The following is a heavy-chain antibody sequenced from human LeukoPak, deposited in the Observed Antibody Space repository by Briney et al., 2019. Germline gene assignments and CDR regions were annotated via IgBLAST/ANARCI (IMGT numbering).Heavy chain of an antibody. CDR1: GFTFSSYA. V-gene: IGHV3-23*01. D-gene: IGHD6-6*01. J-gene: IGHJ4*02. Sequence: GGSLRLSCAASGFTFSSYAMSWVRQAPGKGLEWVSAISGSGGSTYYADSVKGRFTISRDNSKNTLYLQMNSLRSDDTAVYYCARIIYSSSDFDYWGQGTLVTVSS. CDR3: ARIIYSSSDFDY. CDR2: ISGSGGST.